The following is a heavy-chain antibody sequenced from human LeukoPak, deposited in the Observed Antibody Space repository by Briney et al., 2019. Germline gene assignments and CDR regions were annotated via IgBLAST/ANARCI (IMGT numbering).Heavy chain of an antibody. Sequence: ASVKVSCKASEYDFTTNYIHWVRQAPGQGLEWMGMINPSVSSTTYGQRFRGRVTMTRDTSTATVYMDLGSLTSEDTAIYYCAKGYCTGASCYVLDSWGQGTLVTVSS. CDR3: AKGYCTGASCYVLDS. J-gene: IGHJ4*02. D-gene: IGHD2-15*01. V-gene: IGHV1-46*01. CDR1: EYDFTTNY. CDR2: INPSVSST.